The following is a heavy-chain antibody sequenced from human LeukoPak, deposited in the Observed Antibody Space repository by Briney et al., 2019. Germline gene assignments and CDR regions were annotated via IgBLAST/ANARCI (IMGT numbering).Heavy chain of an antibody. CDR3: ARDLLGWELHYFDY. CDR2: ISGSSSYI. D-gene: IGHD1-26*01. Sequence: PGGSLRLSCAASGFTFSTYNMNWVRQAPGKGLEWVSSISGSSSYIYYADSVKGRFSISRDNAKNSLYLQMNSLRAEDTAVYYCARDLLGWELHYFDYWGQGTLVTVSS. CDR1: GFTFSTYN. J-gene: IGHJ4*02. V-gene: IGHV3-21*01.